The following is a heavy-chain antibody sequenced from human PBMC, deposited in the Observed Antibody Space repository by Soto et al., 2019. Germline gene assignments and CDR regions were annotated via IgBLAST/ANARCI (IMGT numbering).Heavy chain of an antibody. D-gene: IGHD3-10*01. CDR2: ISSSSSYI. J-gene: IGHJ1*01. V-gene: IGHV3-21*01. CDR1: GFTFSSYS. Sequence: EVQLVESGGGLVQPGGSLRLSCAASGFTFSSYSMNWVRQAPGKGLEWVSAISSSSSYIYYADSVKGRFTISRDNAKNSLYLQMNRLRAEDTAVYYGAARYYGSGSYYFRYFQHWGQGTLVTVSS. CDR3: AARYYGSGSYYFRYFQH.